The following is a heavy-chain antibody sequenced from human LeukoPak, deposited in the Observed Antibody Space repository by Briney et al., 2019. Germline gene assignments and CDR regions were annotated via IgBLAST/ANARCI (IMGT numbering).Heavy chain of an antibody. CDR1: GGSISSYY. CDR3: ARGHIGP. CDR2: FYDSGNT. V-gene: IGHV4-4*07. J-gene: IGHJ5*02. Sequence: SETLSLTCTVSGGSISSYYWSWIRQPAGKGLEWIGSFYDSGNTYYNPSLKSRVTISVDTSKNQFSLKLSSVTAADTAVCYCARGHIGPWGQGTLVTVSS. D-gene: IGHD2-21*01.